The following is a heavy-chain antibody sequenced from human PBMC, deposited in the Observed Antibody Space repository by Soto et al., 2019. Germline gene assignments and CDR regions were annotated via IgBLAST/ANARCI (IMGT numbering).Heavy chain of an antibody. D-gene: IGHD5-18*01. CDR1: GFTFSNAW. J-gene: IGHJ2*01. CDR3: TTGEDTAIYLHQNWYFDL. Sequence: GGSLRLSCAASGFTFSNAWMSWVRQAPGKGLEWVGRIKSKTDGGTTDYAAPVKGRFTISRDDSKNTLYLQMNSLKTEDTAVYYCTTGEDTAIYLHQNWYFDLWGRGTLVTVSS. CDR2: IKSKTDGGTT. V-gene: IGHV3-15*01.